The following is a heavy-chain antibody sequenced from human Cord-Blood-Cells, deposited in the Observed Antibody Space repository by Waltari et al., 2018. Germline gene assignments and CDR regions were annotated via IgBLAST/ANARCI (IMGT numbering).Heavy chain of an antibody. Sequence: QVQLVQSGAEVKKPGASVKVSCKVSGYTLTELSMYWVRQAPGKGLEWMGGFDPEEGETIYAQKFQGRVTRTEDTSTDTAYMELSSLRSEYTAVYYCATAYYYDSSGYYYIDYWGQGTLVTVSS. CDR1: GYTLTELS. J-gene: IGHJ4*02. CDR2: FDPEEGET. D-gene: IGHD3-22*01. V-gene: IGHV1-24*01. CDR3: ATAYYYDSSGYYYIDY.